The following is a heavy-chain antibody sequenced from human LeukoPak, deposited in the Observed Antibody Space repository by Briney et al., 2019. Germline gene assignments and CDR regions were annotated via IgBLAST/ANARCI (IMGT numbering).Heavy chain of an antibody. CDR2: IFYSGNT. CDR3: ARRGTVVSRGTFDP. D-gene: IGHD1-1*01. Sequence: SETLSLTCTVSGGSISSSSYYWAWIRQPPGKGLEWIGSIFYSGNTYYNPSLKSRVTISVDTSKNQFSLKLSSVTAADTTVYYCARRGTVVSRGTFDPWGQGTLVTVSS. CDR1: GGSISSSSYY. V-gene: IGHV4-39*01. J-gene: IGHJ5*02.